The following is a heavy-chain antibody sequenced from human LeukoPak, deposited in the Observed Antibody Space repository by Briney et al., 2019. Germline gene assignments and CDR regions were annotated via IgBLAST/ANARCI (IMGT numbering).Heavy chain of an antibody. J-gene: IGHJ3*02. D-gene: IGHD2-15*01. Sequence: SETLSLTCTVSGGSISSYYWSWIRQPPGKGLEWIGYIYYSGSTNYNPSPKSRVTISVDTSKNQFSLKLSSVTAADTAVYYCARELYSDAFDIWGQGTMVTVSS. CDR2: IYYSGST. CDR1: GGSISSYY. CDR3: ARELYSDAFDI. V-gene: IGHV4-59*01.